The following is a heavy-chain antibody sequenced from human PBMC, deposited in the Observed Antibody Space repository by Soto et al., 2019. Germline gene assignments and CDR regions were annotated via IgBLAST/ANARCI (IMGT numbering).Heavy chain of an antibody. D-gene: IGHD3-3*01. V-gene: IGHV1-3*01. CDR1: GYTFTSYA. CDR3: ARGDFWSGYYMRRAFDI. Sequence: ASVKVSCKASGYTFTSYAMHWVRQAPGQRLEWMGWINAGNGNTKYSQKFQGRVTITRDTSASTAYMELSSLRSEDTALYYCARGDFWSGYYMRRAFDIWGQGTMVTVSS. CDR2: INAGNGNT. J-gene: IGHJ3*02.